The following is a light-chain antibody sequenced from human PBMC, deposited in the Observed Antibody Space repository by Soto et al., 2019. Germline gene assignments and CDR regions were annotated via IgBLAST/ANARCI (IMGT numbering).Light chain of an antibody. V-gene: IGKV3-11*01. Sequence: LVLTQSPGTLSLSPGERATLSCRASQSIRTSLAWYQQKPGQAPRLVIFDASNRANGVPARFGGSGSGTDFTLTINSLEPEDFAVYYCQQRNVWPPITFGQGTRLEIK. J-gene: IGKJ5*01. CDR3: QQRNVWPPIT. CDR2: DAS. CDR1: QSIRTS.